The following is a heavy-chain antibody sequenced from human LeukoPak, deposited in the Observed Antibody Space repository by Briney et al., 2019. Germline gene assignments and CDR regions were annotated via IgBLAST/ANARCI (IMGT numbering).Heavy chain of an antibody. CDR3: ARHGGSSSSVGWFDP. CDR1: GGSISSYY. J-gene: IGHJ5*02. Sequence: SETLSLTCTLSGGSISSYYWSWIRQPAGKGLEWIGRIYTSGSTNYNPSLKSRVTMSVDTSKNQFSLKLSSVTAADTAVYYCARHGGSSSSVGWFDPWGQGTLVTVSS. V-gene: IGHV4-4*07. D-gene: IGHD6-6*01. CDR2: IYTSGST.